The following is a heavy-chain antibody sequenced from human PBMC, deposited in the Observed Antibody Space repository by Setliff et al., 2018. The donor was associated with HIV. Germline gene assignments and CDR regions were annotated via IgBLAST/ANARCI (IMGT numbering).Heavy chain of an antibody. CDR1: GGSISSDSHY. D-gene: IGHD5-12*01. CDR2: IYTSGST. CDR3: ARSGYDPMPGAMAPILWYFDL. J-gene: IGHJ2*01. V-gene: IGHV4-61*09. Sequence: SETLSLTCTVSGGSISSDSHYWNWIRQPAGKGLEWIGHIYTSGSTNYNPSLKSRVTISVDTSKIQFSLKLSSVTAADTAVYYCARSGYDPMPGAMAPILWYFDLWGRGTLVTVS.